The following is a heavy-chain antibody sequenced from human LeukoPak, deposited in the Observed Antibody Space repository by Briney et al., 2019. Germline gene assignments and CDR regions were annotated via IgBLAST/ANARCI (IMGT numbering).Heavy chain of an antibody. CDR3: ARVLGTGYASGWFGGAFDY. CDR1: GFAFSTYW. Sequence: PGGSLRLSCEASGFAFSTYWMHWVRQAPGKGLVWVSRLNSDGSITTYADSVKGRFTISRDNAKNTLYLQMNSLRAEDTAVYYCARVLGTGYASGWFGGAFDYWGQGSLLTVSS. V-gene: IGHV3-74*03. D-gene: IGHD6-19*01. CDR2: LNSDGSIT. J-gene: IGHJ4*02.